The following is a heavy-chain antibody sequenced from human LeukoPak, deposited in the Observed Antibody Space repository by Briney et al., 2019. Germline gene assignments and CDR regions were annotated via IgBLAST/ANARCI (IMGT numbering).Heavy chain of an antibody. D-gene: IGHD1-1*01. CDR1: GGSISSGSYY. J-gene: IGHJ3*02. CDR2: IYYSGST. V-gene: IGHV4-61*10. CDR3: ARYQNWNDAFDI. Sequence: SETLSLTCTVSGGSISSGSYYWSWIRQPAGKGLEWIGYIYYSGSTNYNPSLKSRVTISVDTSKNQFSLKLSSVTAADTAVYYRARYQNWNDAFDIWGQGTMVTVSS.